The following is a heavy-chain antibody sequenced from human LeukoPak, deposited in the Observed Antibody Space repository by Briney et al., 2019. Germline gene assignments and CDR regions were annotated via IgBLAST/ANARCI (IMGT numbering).Heavy chain of an antibody. Sequence: GGSLRLSCAASGFTVSNSYMSWVRQAPGKGLEWVSVIYSGGTTYYADSVKGRFTISRDNSKNTLYLQMNSLRADDAAVYYCANEIRPNDYWGQGTLVTVSS. D-gene: IGHD4-17*01. J-gene: IGHJ4*02. CDR3: ANEIRPNDY. CDR2: IYSGGTT. CDR1: GFTVSNSY. V-gene: IGHV3-53*01.